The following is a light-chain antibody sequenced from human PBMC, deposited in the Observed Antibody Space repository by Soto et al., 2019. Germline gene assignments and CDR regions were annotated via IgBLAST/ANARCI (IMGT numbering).Light chain of an antibody. CDR2: TAS. CDR1: QRISSY. CDR3: QQSYSAPYT. V-gene: IGKV1-39*01. J-gene: IGKJ2*01. Sequence: DLQMTQSPSSLSASVGDRVTITCRASQRISSYLNWYQQEPRKAPKLLIYTASSLRSGVPSRFSGSGSGTDFTLTISSLQPEDFATYYCQQSYSAPYTFGQGTKLEIK.